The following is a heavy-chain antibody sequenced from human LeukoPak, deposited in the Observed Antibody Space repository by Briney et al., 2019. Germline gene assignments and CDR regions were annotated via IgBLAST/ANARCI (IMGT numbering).Heavy chain of an antibody. V-gene: IGHV3-30-3*01. Sequence: GGSLRLSCAASGFTFSSYAMDWVRQAPGKGLEWVAVISYDGSNKFYADSVKGRFTISRDNSKNTLYLQLNSLRAEDTAVYYCARDQGSSWYDYWGQGTLVTVSS. CDR2: ISYDGSNK. D-gene: IGHD6-13*01. CDR3: ARDQGSSWYDY. CDR1: GFTFSSYA. J-gene: IGHJ4*02.